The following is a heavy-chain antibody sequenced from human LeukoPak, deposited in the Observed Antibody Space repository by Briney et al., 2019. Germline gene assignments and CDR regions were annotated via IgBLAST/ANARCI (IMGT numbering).Heavy chain of an antibody. CDR1: GFTVSSNY. V-gene: IGHV3-53*01. CDR2: IYSGGST. Sequence: GGSLRLSCAASGFTVSSNYMSWVRQAPGKGLEWVSVIYSGGSTYYADSGKGRLTISRDNSKTSLYLQMNSLRAEDTAVYYCARDFVHPVPGSAFDIWGQGTMVTVSS. CDR3: ARDFVHPVPGSAFDI. J-gene: IGHJ3*02. D-gene: IGHD3-3*01.